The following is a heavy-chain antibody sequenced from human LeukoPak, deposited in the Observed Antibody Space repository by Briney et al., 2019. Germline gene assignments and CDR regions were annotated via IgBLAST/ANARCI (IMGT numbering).Heavy chain of an antibody. V-gene: IGHV3-7*01. CDR1: GFSISSHW. CDR2: INQHGSET. D-gene: IGHD1-1*01. Sequence: PGGSLRLSCAASGFSISSHWMTWVRQAPGKGLEWVANINQHGSETNYVDSVRGRFTISRDSAKNSLYLQMNSLRAEDTAVYYCARGNNCPDYWGQGTLVTVSS. CDR3: ARGNNCPDY. J-gene: IGHJ4*02.